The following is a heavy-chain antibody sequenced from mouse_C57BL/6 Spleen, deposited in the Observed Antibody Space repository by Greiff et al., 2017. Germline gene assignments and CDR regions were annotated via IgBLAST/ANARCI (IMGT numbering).Heavy chain of an antibody. Sequence: VQLQQSGAELVKPGASVTLSCKASGYTFTEYTIHWVKQRSGQGLEWIGWFYPGSGSIKYNEKFKDKATLTADKSSSPVYIELSRLTSDDSAVYFCARRGSYDYEWYFDVWGTGTTVTVSS. J-gene: IGHJ1*03. CDR3: ARRGSYDYEWYFDV. CDR1: GYTFTEYT. CDR2: FYPGSGSI. D-gene: IGHD2-4*01. V-gene: IGHV1-62-2*01.